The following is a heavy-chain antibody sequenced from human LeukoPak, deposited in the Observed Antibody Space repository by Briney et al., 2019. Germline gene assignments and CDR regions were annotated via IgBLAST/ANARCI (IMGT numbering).Heavy chain of an antibody. J-gene: IGHJ1*01. Sequence: GGSLRLSCAASGFTFSSYAMSWVRQAPGKGLEWVSAISGSGGSTYYADSVKGRFTISRDNSKNTLYLQMNSLGAEDTAVYYCARALADYYDSSGYREYFQHWGQGTLVTVSS. V-gene: IGHV3-23*01. CDR1: GFTFSSYA. D-gene: IGHD3-22*01. CDR2: ISGSGGST. CDR3: ARALADYYDSSGYREYFQH.